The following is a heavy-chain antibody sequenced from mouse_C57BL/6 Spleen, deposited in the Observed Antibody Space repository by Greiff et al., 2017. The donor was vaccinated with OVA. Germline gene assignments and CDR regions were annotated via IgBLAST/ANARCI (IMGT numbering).Heavy chain of an antibody. CDR3: ARHGLSWFAY. CDR2: ISGGGGNT. Sequence: DVHLVESGGGLVKPGGSLKLSCAASGFTFSSYTMSWVRQTPEKRLEWVATISGGGGNTYYPDSVKGRFTISKDKAKNTLYLQMSSLRSEDTALYYCARHGLSWFAYWGQGTLVTVSA. J-gene: IGHJ3*01. CDR1: GFTFSSYT. V-gene: IGHV5-9*01.